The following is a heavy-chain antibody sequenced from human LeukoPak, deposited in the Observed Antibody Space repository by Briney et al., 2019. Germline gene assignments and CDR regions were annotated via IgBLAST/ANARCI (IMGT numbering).Heavy chain of an antibody. CDR1: GFTFDDYA. D-gene: IGHD6-13*01. J-gene: IGHJ4*02. V-gene: IGHV3-43*02. Sequence: PGGSLRLSCAASGFTFDDYAMHWVRQAPGKGLEWVSLISGDGGSTYYADSVKGRFTISRDNSKNSLYLQMNSLRTEDNALYYCAKVHSSWYYFDYWGQGTLVTVSS. CDR3: AKVHSSWYYFDY. CDR2: ISGDGGST.